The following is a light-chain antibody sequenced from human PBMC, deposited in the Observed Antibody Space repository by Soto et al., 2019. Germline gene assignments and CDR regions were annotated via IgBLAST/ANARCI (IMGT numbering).Light chain of an antibody. CDR3: QQGSTFPLT. V-gene: IGKV1-12*01. Sequence: DLQLTRSPSSVSASEGDSVPTTCRARRGLHSWLAWYQQKPGKSPKLLIYAASSLQSGVPSRFSGRGSGTDSTLTISSLQPEDVATDYCQQGSTFPLTFGGGTKVDIK. J-gene: IGKJ4*01. CDR2: AAS. CDR1: RGLHSW.